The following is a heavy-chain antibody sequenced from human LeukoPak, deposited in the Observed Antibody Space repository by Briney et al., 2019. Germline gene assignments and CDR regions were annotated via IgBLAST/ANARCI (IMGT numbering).Heavy chain of an antibody. CDR2: MNPNSGNT. CDR1: GYTFTSYD. Sequence: ASVKVSCKASGYTFTSYDINWVRQATGQGLEWMGWMNPNSGNTGYAQKFQGRVTITRNTSISTAYMELSSLRSEDTAVYYCAIDSSSSNSLDYWGQGTLVTVSS. V-gene: IGHV1-8*03. CDR3: AIDSSSSNSLDY. D-gene: IGHD6-6*01. J-gene: IGHJ4*02.